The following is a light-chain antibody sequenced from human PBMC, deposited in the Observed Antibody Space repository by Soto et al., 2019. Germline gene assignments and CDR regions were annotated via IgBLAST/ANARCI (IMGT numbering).Light chain of an antibody. J-gene: IGKJ5*01. CDR2: DAF. Sequence: EILLTQSPATLSLSPGERATLSCRASESVGNYLIWYQQKPGQAPRLLIYDAFNRATGIPARFSGSGSGADFTLTIAGLEPEDFAVYYCQQRSIWPLTFGQGTRLEIK. CDR1: ESVGNY. V-gene: IGKV3-11*01. CDR3: QQRSIWPLT.